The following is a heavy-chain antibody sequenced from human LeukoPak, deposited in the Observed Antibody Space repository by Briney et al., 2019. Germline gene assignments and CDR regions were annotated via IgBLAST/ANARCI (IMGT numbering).Heavy chain of an antibody. CDR2: ISGDGGST. CDR3: AKDIGLRWTGWFDP. D-gene: IGHD4-23*01. CDR1: GFTFDDYA. V-gene: IGHV3-43*02. Sequence: GGSLRLSCAASGFTFDDYAMHWVRQAPGKGRECVSLISGDGGSTYYADSVKGRFTISRDNSKNSLYLQMNSLRTEDTAFYYCAKDIGLRWTGWFDPGAREPWSPSPQ. J-gene: IGHJ5*02.